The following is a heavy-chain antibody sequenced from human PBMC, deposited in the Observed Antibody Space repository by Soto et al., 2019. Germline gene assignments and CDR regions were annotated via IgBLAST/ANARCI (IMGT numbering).Heavy chain of an antibody. Sequence: QVQLVQSGAEVKKPGSSVKVSCEASGDTFNKFAISWVRQAPGQGLEWMGGIIPMYGAANSAQKFRDRVSITADESTRTVYMYLRSLISEDTAVYFCARCMRALRTDDVFDIWSNGTVVTVSS. CDR1: GDTFNKFA. CDR3: ARCMRALRTDDVFDI. V-gene: IGHV1-69*01. CDR2: IIPMYGAA. J-gene: IGHJ3*02.